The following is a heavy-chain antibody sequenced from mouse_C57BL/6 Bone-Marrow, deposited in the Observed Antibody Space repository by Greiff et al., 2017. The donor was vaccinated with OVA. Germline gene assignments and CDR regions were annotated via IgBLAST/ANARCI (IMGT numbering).Heavy chain of an antibody. J-gene: IGHJ1*03. CDR3: ARRKSATVVARYFDV. D-gene: IGHD1-1*01. Sequence: VQLQQSGPELVKPGASVKISCKASGYSFTGYYMNWVKQSPEKSLEWIGEINPSTGGITYNQKFKAQVTLTVDKSSSTAYMQLKSLTSEDSAVYYSARRKSATVVARYFDVWGTGTTVTVSS. V-gene: IGHV1-42*01. CDR2: INPSTGGI. CDR1: GYSFTGYY.